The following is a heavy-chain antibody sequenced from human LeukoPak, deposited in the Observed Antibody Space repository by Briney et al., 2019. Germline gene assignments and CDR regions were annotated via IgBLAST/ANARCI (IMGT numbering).Heavy chain of an antibody. Sequence: GGSLRLSCVASGFTLRSYVMNWVRQTPGKGLEWVSYISSSGSTIYYADSVKGRFTISRDNAKNSLYLQLNSLRAEDTAVYYCAELGITMIGGVWGKGTTVTISS. CDR3: AELGITMIGGV. J-gene: IGHJ6*04. CDR1: GFTLRSYV. D-gene: IGHD3-10*02. V-gene: IGHV3-48*03. CDR2: ISSSGSTI.